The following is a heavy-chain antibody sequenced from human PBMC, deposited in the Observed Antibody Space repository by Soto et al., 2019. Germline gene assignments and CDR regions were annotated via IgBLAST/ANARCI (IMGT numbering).Heavy chain of an antibody. D-gene: IGHD5-12*01. Sequence: QVQLVESGGGVVQPGRSLRLSCAASGFNFRNYGMHWVRQAPGKGLEWVAIIWYDGSKKYYADSVKGRFTISRDNSKDTLYLQMNNLRAEDTAVYYCARLYTWIMDYWGQGTLVTVSS. J-gene: IGHJ4*02. CDR1: GFNFRNYG. V-gene: IGHV3-33*01. CDR3: ARLYTWIMDY. CDR2: IWYDGSKK.